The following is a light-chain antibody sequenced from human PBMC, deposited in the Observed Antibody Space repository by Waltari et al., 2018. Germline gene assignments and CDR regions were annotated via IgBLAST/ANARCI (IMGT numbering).Light chain of an antibody. CDR1: QSVGTW. J-gene: IGKJ2*01. CDR2: MAS. Sequence: DIQMTQSPSTLSASVGDRVTIPCRASQSVGTWVAWYQQKPGKAPKLLIYMASRLESGVPSRFSGSGSGTEFTLTISSLQPDDFAIYSCQQYSSFSTLGQGTKVDI. CDR3: QQYSSFST. V-gene: IGKV1-5*03.